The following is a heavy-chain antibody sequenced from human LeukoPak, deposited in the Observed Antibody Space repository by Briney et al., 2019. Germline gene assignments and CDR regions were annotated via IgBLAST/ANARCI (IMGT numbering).Heavy chain of an antibody. CDR2: ISGSGGST. J-gene: IGHJ4*02. CDR3: AKTELWFGELDYFDY. D-gene: IGHD3-10*01. V-gene: IGHV3-23*01. CDR1: GFTFSSYA. Sequence: GGSLRLSCAASGFTFSSYAMSWVCQAPGKGLEWVSAISGSGGSTYYADSVKGRFTISRDNSKNTLYLQMNSLRAEDTAVYYCAKTELWFGELDYFDYWGQGTLVTVSS.